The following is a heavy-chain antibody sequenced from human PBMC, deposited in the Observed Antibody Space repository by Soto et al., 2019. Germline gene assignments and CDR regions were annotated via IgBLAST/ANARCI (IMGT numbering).Heavy chain of an antibody. J-gene: IGHJ3*02. V-gene: IGHV3-30*18. Sequence: QVQLVESGGGVVQPGRSLRLSCAASGFTFSNYGMHWVRQAPGKGLEWVALISYAGSNKYYADSVKGRFTISRDNSKNTLYLQMNSLRAEDTAVYYCAKDLGHGGRGAFDIWGQGTMVTVS. D-gene: IGHD7-27*01. CDR1: GFTFSNYG. CDR3: AKDLGHGGRGAFDI. CDR2: ISYAGSNK.